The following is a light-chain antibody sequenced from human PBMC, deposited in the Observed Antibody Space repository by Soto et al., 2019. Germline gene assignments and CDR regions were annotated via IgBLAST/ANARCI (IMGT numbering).Light chain of an antibody. Sequence: EIVLTQSPVSLSLSPGERATLSCRASETIGRSLAWYQQRPGQAPRLLIYDASSRATGIPDRFSGSGSGTEFTLTISSLQSEDFAVYYCQQYNNWPKTFGQGTKVDIK. CDR3: QQYNNWPKT. CDR1: ETIGRS. CDR2: DAS. V-gene: IGKV3D-15*01. J-gene: IGKJ1*01.